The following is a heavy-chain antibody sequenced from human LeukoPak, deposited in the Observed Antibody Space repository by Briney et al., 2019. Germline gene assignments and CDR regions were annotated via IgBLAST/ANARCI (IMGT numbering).Heavy chain of an antibody. D-gene: IGHD6-13*01. Sequence: SETLSLTCTVSGGSIRSYYWSWIRQPAGKGLEWIGRIYSTGSTNYNPSLKSRVTMSVDTSKNQFSLRLRSVTAAGTAVYYCARQIASAGTAGFDFWGQGALVTVSS. CDR1: GGSIRSYY. V-gene: IGHV4-4*07. CDR3: ARQIASAGTAGFDF. CDR2: IYSTGST. J-gene: IGHJ4*02.